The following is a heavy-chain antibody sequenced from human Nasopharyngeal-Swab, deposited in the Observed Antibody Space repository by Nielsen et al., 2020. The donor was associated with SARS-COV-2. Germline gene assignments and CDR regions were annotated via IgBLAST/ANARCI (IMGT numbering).Heavy chain of an antibody. J-gene: IGHJ6*02. CDR2: ISYDGSNK. V-gene: IGHV3-30*04. CDR1: GFTFSSYA. Sequence: GESLKISCAASGFTFSSYAMHWVRQASGKGLEWVAVISYDGSNKYYADSVKGRFTISRDNSKNTLYLQMNSLRAEDTAVYYCARDIPLHYYGMDVWGQGTTVTVSS. CDR3: ARDIPLHYYGMDV. D-gene: IGHD2-21*01.